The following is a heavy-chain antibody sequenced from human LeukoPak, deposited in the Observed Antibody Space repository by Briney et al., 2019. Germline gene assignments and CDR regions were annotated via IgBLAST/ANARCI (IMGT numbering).Heavy chain of an antibody. V-gene: IGHV4-61*09. CDR2: IYTSGRT. Sequence: SETLSLTCTVSGDSISSGYYFWSWIRQPAGQGLEWIGHIYTSGRTHYSPSLKSRVTISVDTSKNQFSLKLSSVTSADTAVYYCARATGAGDPYTPDIWGQGTMVTVSS. CDR3: ARATGAGDPYTPDI. J-gene: IGHJ3*02. D-gene: IGHD4-17*01. CDR1: GDSISSGYYF.